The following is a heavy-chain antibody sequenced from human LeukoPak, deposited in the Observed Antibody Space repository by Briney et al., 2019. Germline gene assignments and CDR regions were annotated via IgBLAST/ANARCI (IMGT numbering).Heavy chain of an antibody. CDR1: GFTFSSYS. CDR3: AGSGNQLLPFDY. Sequence: GGSLRLSCAASGFTFSSYSMNWVRQAPGKGLEWVSSISSSSSYIYYADSVKGRFTISRDNAKNSLYLQMNSLRAEDTAVYYCAGSGNQLLPFDYWGQGTLVTVSS. V-gene: IGHV3-21*01. J-gene: IGHJ4*02. CDR2: ISSSSSYI. D-gene: IGHD2-2*01.